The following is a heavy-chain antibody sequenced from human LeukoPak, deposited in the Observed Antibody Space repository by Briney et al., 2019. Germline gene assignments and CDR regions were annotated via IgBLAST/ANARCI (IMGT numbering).Heavy chain of an antibody. Sequence: SETLSLTCTVSGYSISSGYYWGWIRQPPGKGLEWIGSIYHSGSTYYNPSLKSRVTISVDTSKNQFSLKLSSVTAADTAVYYCARDYEVVDYWGQGTLVTVSS. J-gene: IGHJ4*02. CDR2: IYHSGST. D-gene: IGHD3-16*01. CDR3: ARDYEVVDY. CDR1: GYSISSGYY. V-gene: IGHV4-38-2*02.